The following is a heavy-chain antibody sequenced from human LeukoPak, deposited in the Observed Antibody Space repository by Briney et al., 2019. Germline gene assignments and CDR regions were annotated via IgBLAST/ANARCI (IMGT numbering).Heavy chain of an antibody. CDR3: ARDLGVSGWYAPPLGYFDY. Sequence: GASVKVSCKASGYTFTGYYMNWVRQAPGQGLEWMGWINPDSGGTNYAQKFQGRVTMTRDTSMSTTYMELKRLRSDDTAVYYCARDLGVSGWYAPPLGYFDYWGQGTLLTVSS. CDR1: GYTFTGYY. V-gene: IGHV1-2*02. D-gene: IGHD6-19*01. J-gene: IGHJ4*02. CDR2: INPDSGGT.